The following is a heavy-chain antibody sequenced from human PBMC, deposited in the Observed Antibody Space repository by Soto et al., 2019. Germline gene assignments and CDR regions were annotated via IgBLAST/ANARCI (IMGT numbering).Heavy chain of an antibody. CDR3: ARDPGSGWPPFDY. D-gene: IGHD6-19*01. CDR1: GFTFSSYS. V-gene: IGHV3-21*01. Sequence: PGGSLRLSCAASGFTFSSYSMNWVRQAPGKGLEWLSSISSTSDYISYADSVKGRFTISRDNAKNSLYLQMSSLRAEDTAVYYCARDPGSGWPPFDYWGQGT. J-gene: IGHJ4*02. CDR2: ISSTSDYI.